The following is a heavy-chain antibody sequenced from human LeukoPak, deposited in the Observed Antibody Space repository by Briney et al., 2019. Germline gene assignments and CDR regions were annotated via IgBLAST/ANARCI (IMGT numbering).Heavy chain of an antibody. CDR1: GHTYTRYY. D-gene: IGHD3-22*01. CDR3: ARLITDDYYDGGGPIIDY. V-gene: IGHV1-8*01. CDR2: MNPNSGNK. Sequence: ASVEVSCKASGHTYTRYYMNWVRQATGQGLEWMGWMNPNSGNKGYAQKLQGRDTNTRNTHIRTAYMEVSTLRSGDAAVFYCARLITDDYYDGGGPIIDYWGQGTLVTVSS. J-gene: IGHJ4*02.